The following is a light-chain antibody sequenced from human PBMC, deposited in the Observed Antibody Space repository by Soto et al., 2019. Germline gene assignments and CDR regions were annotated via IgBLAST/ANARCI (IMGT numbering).Light chain of an antibody. V-gene: IGKV1-39*01. CDR3: QQTYTAAS. CDR1: HFIGKY. Sequence: DIQMPQSPSSLSASVGDRVTITCRAGHFIGKYLNWYQQKPGKAPKLLIFGALNLEDGVPSRFSGSGSGTEFTLTISGLLPDDFATYICQQTYTAASFGPGTTVEI. CDR2: GAL. J-gene: IGKJ3*01.